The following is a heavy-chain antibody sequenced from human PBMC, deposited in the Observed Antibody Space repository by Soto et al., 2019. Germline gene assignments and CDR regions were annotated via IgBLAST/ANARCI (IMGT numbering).Heavy chain of an antibody. J-gene: IGHJ4*02. Sequence: SETLSLTCTVSGGSISSSSYYWFCIRQPPGKGLEWIASIDYTGNTFYNPSLTSRVTISVDTSKNQFSLKVTSVTAADTAVYYCARINKGYGTDSWGQGTLVTVSS. D-gene: IGHD5-18*01. CDR1: GGSISSSSYY. V-gene: IGHV4-39*01. CDR3: ARINKGYGTDS. CDR2: IDYTGNT.